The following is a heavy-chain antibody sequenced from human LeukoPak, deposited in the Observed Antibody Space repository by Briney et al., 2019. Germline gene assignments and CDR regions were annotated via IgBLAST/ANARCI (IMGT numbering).Heavy chain of an antibody. V-gene: IGHV3-21*06. Sequence: GGSLSLSCAASGFTFSSYSMNWVRQAPGKGLEWVSSISSSGSFIYYPDSLKGRFTISRDNAKNSLFLLMNSLRVEDTAVYYCARDSGPVWFDPWGQGTLVTVSS. J-gene: IGHJ5*02. CDR2: ISSSGSFI. D-gene: IGHD6-25*01. CDR3: ARDSGPVWFDP. CDR1: GFTFSSYS.